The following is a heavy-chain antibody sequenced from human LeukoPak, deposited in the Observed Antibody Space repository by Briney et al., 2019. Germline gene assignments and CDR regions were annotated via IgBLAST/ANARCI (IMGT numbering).Heavy chain of an antibody. CDR1: GDSVSSNSAA. CDR3: ARGGTSSGPGFDC. CDR2: TYYRSKWYS. J-gene: IGHJ4*02. D-gene: IGHD6-19*01. V-gene: IGHV6-1*01. Sequence: SQTLSLTCAISGDSVSSNSAAWNWIRQSPSRGLEWLGRTYYRSKWYSEYALSVKSRISINPDTSKNQFSLQLNSVTPEDTALYYCARGGTSSGPGFDCWGQGTPVIVSA.